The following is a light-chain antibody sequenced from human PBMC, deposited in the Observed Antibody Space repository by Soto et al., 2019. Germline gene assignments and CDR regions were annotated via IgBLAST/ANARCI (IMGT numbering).Light chain of an antibody. J-gene: IGLJ2*01. Sequence: QSALTQPASVSGSSGQSITISCTGTSSDVGGYNYVSWYQQHPGKAPKLMIYDVSNRPSGVSNRFSGSKSGNTASLTISGLQAEDEADYYCSSYTSSSTGVVFGGGTKVTVL. V-gene: IGLV2-14*01. CDR3: SSYTSSSTGVV. CDR2: DVS. CDR1: SSDVGGYNY.